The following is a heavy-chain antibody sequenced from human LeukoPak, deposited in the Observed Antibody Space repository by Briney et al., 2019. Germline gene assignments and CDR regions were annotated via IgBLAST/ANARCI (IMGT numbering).Heavy chain of an antibody. CDR1: GYSISSGYY. V-gene: IGHV4-38-2*01. D-gene: IGHD3-22*01. CDR3: ARGRSGYYDSSGYNYYYYYYMDV. CDR2: IYHSGST. Sequence: PSETLSLTCAVSGYSISSGYYWGWIRQPPGKGLEWIGSIYHSGSTYYNPSLKSRVTISVDTSKNQFSLKLSSVTAADTAVYYCARGRSGYYDSSGYNYYYYYYMDVWGKGTTVTVSS. J-gene: IGHJ6*03.